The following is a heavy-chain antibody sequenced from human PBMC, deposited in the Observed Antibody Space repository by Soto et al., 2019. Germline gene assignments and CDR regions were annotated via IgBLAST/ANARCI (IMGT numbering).Heavy chain of an antibody. CDR2: IIPIFGTA. J-gene: IGHJ5*02. CDR3: ARDTTVTTGTLGPRFDP. CDR1: GGTFSSYA. V-gene: IGHV1-69*13. Sequence: SVKVSCKASGGTFSSYAISWVRQAPGQGLEWMGGIIPIFGTANYAQKFQGRVTITADESTSTAYMELSSLRSEDTAVYYCARDTTVTTGTLGPRFDPWGQGTLVTVS. D-gene: IGHD4-17*01.